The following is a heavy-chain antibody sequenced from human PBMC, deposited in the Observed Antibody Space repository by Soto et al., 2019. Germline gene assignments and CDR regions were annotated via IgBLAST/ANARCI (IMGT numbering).Heavy chain of an antibody. CDR1: GGSITSGGYY. D-gene: IGHD1-26*01. CDR3: ARDSGGSHPNWFDS. Sequence: SETLSLTCTVSGGSITSGGYYWSWIRQHPGKGLEWIGYISYTGSTYYNPSLRSRISISVDTSKNQFSLRSGSVTAADTAVYYCARDSGGSHPNWFDSWGQGTLVT. J-gene: IGHJ5*01. CDR2: ISYTGST. V-gene: IGHV4-31*03.